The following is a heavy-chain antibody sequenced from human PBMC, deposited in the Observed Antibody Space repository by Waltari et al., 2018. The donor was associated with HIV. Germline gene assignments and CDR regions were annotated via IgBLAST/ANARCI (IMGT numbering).Heavy chain of an antibody. Sequence: QVQLVQSGAEVKKPGASVKVSCKASGYTFSTFAMHWVRQAPGQRLEWMGRINAGNGNTKYSQNFQDRVTITRDTSASTAYMELSSLRSEDTALYYCVREKKGIGVYYAMDVWGQGTAVTVSS. V-gene: IGHV1-3*01. CDR2: INAGNGNT. CDR3: VREKKGIGVYYAMDV. J-gene: IGHJ6*02. CDR1: GYTFSTFA. D-gene: IGHD3-22*01.